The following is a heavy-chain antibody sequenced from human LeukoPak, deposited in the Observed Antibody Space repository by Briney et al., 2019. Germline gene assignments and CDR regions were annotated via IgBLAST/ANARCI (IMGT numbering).Heavy chain of an antibody. D-gene: IGHD3-3*01. V-gene: IGHV1-2*02. CDR2: INPNSGGT. CDR1: GYTFTCYY. CDR3: ARVGPVLRFLEFDP. Sequence: GASVTVSFKASGYTFTCYYMHWVRQAPGQGLEWMGWINPNSGGTNYAQKFQGRVTMTRDTSISTAYMELSRLRSDDTAVYYCARVGPVLRFLEFDPWGQGTLVTVSS. J-gene: IGHJ5*02.